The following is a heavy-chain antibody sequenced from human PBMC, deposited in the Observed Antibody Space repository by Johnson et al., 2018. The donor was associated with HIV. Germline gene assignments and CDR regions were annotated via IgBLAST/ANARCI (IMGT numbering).Heavy chain of an antibody. CDR2: IYSGGNT. CDR1: GFTFSSYD. D-gene: IGHD3-22*01. J-gene: IGHJ3*02. V-gene: IGHV3-66*01. Sequence: VQLVESGGGLVQPGGSLRLSCAASGFTFSSYDMHWVRQATGKGLEWVSVIYSGGNTYYADSVKGRFTISRDNSKNTLSLQMNSLRVEDTAVYYCAREARIVVVEPSDAFDIWGQGTMVTVSS. CDR3: AREARIVVVEPSDAFDI.